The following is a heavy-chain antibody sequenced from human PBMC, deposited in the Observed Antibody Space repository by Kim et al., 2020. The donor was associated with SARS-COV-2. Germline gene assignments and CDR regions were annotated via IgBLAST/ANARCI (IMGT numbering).Heavy chain of an antibody. D-gene: IGHD3-22*01. CDR1: GFTFSDYY. J-gene: IGHJ6*02. V-gene: IGHV3-11*01. Sequence: GGSLRLSCAASGFTFSDYYMSWIRQAPGKGLEWVSYISSSGSTIYYADSVKGRFTISRDNAKNSLYLQMNRLRAEDTAVYYCARGSSGYYYLAESYYYYGMDVWGQGTTVTVSS. CDR3: ARGSSGYYYLAESYYYYGMDV. CDR2: ISSSGSTI.